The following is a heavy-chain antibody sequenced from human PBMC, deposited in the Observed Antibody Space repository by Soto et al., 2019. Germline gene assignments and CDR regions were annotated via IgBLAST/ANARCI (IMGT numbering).Heavy chain of an antibody. CDR2: IGGSSGST. V-gene: IGHV3-23*01. J-gene: IGHJ4*02. Sequence: PGGSLRLSCAASGFTFRSYAVSWVRQAPGKGLEWVSAIGGSSGSTDYADSVKGRFTISRDNSKNTLFLQMNSLRAEDTAVYYCAKDRSSTSCYAFDYWGQGTLVTVSS. CDR3: AKDRSSTSCYAFDY. CDR1: GFTFRSYA. D-gene: IGHD2-2*01.